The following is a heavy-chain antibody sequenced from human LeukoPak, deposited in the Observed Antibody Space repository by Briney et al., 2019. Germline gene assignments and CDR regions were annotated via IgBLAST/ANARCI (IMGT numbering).Heavy chain of an antibody. D-gene: IGHD4-11*01. Sequence: GGSLRLSCAASGFTFSDYFMSWIRQAPGKGLEWVSYISSSTGSTINYADSVKGRFTISRDNSKNTLYLQMNSLRAEDTAVYYCAKDPSYSNYWWGQGTLVTVSS. J-gene: IGHJ4*02. V-gene: IGHV3-11*04. CDR1: GFTFSDYF. CDR3: AKDPSYSNYW. CDR2: ISSSTGSTI.